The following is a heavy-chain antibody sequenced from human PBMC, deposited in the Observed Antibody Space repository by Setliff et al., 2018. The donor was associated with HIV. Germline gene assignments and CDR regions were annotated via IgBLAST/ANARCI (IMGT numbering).Heavy chain of an antibody. CDR3: ARDSFTVDYFMDV. Sequence: TLSLTCSVSGGSISNYYWSWIRQPPGEGLEWIGHISYSGSTTYNPSLKSRVTISLDTSKNQFSLKVNSVTAADTAVYFCARDSFTVDYFMDVWGKGTPVTVSS. J-gene: IGHJ6*03. D-gene: IGHD3-10*01. V-gene: IGHV4-59*01. CDR1: GGSISNYY. CDR2: ISYSGST.